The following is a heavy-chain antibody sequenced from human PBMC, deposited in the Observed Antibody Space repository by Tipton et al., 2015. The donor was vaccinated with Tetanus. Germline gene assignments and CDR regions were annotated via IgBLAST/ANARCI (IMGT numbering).Heavy chain of an antibody. CDR1: GFTFSNYV. J-gene: IGHJ6*02. CDR3: AESHVGMPSDYYYYGMDV. Sequence: SLRLSCAASGFTFSNYVMHWVRQAPGKGLEWVAVISYDGSNKYYADSVKGRFTISRDNSKNTLYLQMNSLRAEDTAVYYCAESHVGMPSDYYYYGMDVWGQGTTVTVSS. D-gene: IGHD2-2*01. V-gene: IGHV3-30*18. CDR2: ISYDGSNK.